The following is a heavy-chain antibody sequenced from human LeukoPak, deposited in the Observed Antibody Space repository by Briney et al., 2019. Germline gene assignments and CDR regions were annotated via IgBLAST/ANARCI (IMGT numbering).Heavy chain of an antibody. CDR2: IYTSGST. CDR3: ARQRAYYYGSGRSPYYYGMDV. V-gene: IGHV4-59*08. J-gene: IGHJ6*02. Sequence: SETLSLTCTVSGGSISRYYWSWIRQPPGKGLEWIGYIYTSGSTNYNPSLESRVTISADTSKNQVSLKLSSVTAADTAVYYCARQRAYYYGSGRSPYYYGMDVWGQGTTVTVSS. D-gene: IGHD3-10*01. CDR1: GGSISRYY.